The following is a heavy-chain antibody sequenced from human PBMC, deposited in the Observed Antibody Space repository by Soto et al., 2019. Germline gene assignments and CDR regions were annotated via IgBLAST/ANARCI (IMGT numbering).Heavy chain of an antibody. CDR1: EFTFRSYA. CDR2: ISYDGSNK. CDR3: ARDGPQILESLLGSPDY. J-gene: IGHJ4*02. Sequence: QVQLVESGGGVVQPGRSLRLSCTASEFTFRSYAMHWVRQAPGKGLEWVALISYDGSNKYYADFVKGRFTISRDNSKNTLYLQMNSLSAEDTAVYYCARDGPQILESLLGSPDYWGQGTLVTVSS. D-gene: IGHD3-3*01. V-gene: IGHV3-30-3*01.